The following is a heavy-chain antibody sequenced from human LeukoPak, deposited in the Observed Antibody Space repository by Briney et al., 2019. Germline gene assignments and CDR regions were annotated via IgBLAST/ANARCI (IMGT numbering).Heavy chain of an antibody. CDR1: GGSISSGSYY. Sequence: KPSETLSLTCTVSGGSISSGSYYWRWIRQPAGKGLEWIGRIYTSGSTNYNPSLKSRVTISVDTYKNQFSLKLSSVTAADAAVYYCARGSPYGRNWFDPWGQGTLVTVSS. D-gene: IGHD3-10*01. CDR2: IYTSGST. V-gene: IGHV4-61*02. J-gene: IGHJ5*02. CDR3: ARGSPYGRNWFDP.